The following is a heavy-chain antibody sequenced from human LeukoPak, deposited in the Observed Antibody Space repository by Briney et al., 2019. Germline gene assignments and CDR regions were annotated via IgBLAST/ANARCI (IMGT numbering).Heavy chain of an antibody. CDR3: AKPDSYDYYDSSGPHNDAFDI. J-gene: IGHJ3*02. V-gene: IGHV3-30*18. CDR1: GFTFSSYG. Sequence: PGGSLRLSCAASGFTFSSYGMHWVRQAPGKGLEWVAVISYDGSNKYYADSVKGRFTISRDNSKNTLYLQMNSLRAEDTAVYYCAKPDSYDYYDSSGPHNDAFDIWGQGTMVTVSS. D-gene: IGHD3-22*01. CDR2: ISYDGSNK.